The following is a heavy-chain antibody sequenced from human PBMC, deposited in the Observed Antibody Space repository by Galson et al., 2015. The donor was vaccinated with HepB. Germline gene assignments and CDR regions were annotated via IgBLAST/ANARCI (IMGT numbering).Heavy chain of an antibody. J-gene: IGHJ4*02. Sequence: SLRLSCAASGFTFSSHSMNWVRQAPGKGLEWVSYLSSSSNVIYYADSVKGRFTISRDNAKNSLYLQMNSLRAEDTAVYYCARGEMALSTPFDYWGQGTLVTVSS. CDR2: LSSSSNVI. D-gene: IGHD5-24*01. CDR3: ARGEMALSTPFDY. CDR1: GFTFSSHS. V-gene: IGHV3-48*01.